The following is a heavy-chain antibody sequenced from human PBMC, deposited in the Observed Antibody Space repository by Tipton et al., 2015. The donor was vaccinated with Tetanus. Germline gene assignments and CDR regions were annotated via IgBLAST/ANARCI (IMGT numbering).Heavy chain of an antibody. Sequence: LRLSCTVSGGSMNSYYWSWIRQHPANGLEWIGFIYYTGSTDYTPSLRSRVTISLDMSANQFSLQLSSVTAADTAVYYCARRLIQNWFDPWGQGTLVTVSS. V-gene: IGHV4-31*03. CDR1: GGSMNSYY. CDR2: IYYTGST. D-gene: IGHD2-8*01. CDR3: ARRLIQNWFDP. J-gene: IGHJ5*02.